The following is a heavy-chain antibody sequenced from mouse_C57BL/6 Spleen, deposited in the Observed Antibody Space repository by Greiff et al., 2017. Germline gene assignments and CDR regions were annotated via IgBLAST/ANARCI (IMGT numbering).Heavy chain of an antibody. CDR2: IYPGSGNT. CDR3: ARAYDYLSMDY. CDR1: GYTFTDYY. V-gene: IGHV1-76*01. J-gene: IGHJ4*01. D-gene: IGHD2-4*01. Sequence: QVHVKQSGAELVRPGASVKLSCKASGYTFTDYYINWVKQRPGQGLEWIARIYPGSGNTYYNEKFKGKATLTAEESSSTAYMQLSSLTSEDSAVYFCARAYDYLSMDYWGQGTSVTVSS.